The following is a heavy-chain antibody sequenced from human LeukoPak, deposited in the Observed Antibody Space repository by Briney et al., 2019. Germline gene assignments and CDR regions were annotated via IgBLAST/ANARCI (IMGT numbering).Heavy chain of an antibody. CDR2: ISAGSGKT. CDR3: ARQYDSRGYSPDY. V-gene: IGHV1-3*01. CDR1: GHSFNDYA. J-gene: IGHJ4*02. Sequence: AASVKVSCEASGHSFNDYAVQWVRQAPGQGLEWMGWISAGSGKTKYSHKFRGRITITMDTFATTAYMALSSLRSSDTAVYYCARQYDSRGYSPDYWGQGTLITVSS. D-gene: IGHD3-22*01.